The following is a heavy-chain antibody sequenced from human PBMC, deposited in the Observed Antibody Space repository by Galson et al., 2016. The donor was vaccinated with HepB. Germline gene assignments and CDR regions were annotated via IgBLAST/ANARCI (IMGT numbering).Heavy chain of an antibody. V-gene: IGHV1-3*01. CDR2: IHPGDGRT. J-gene: IGHJ4*02. Sequence: SVKVSCKASGYTFTSYAIHWVRQAPGQRFEWMGWIHPGDGRTRFSQRFQDRVTFTTDTSASTAYMELSSLKSEDTAMFFCARDWATPGIIEAVDFWGQGTLVTVSS. D-gene: IGHD2/OR15-2a*01. CDR1: GYTFTSYA. CDR3: ARDWATPGIIEAVDF.